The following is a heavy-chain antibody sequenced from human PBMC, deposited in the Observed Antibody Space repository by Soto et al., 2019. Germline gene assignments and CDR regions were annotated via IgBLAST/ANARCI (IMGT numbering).Heavy chain of an antibody. V-gene: IGHV4-31*03. CDR1: GGSISSGGYY. Sequence: QVQLQESGPGLVKPSQTLSLTCTVSGGSISSGGYYWRWIRQHPGKGLAWIGYIYYSGSTYYNPSLKSRVTISVDTSTNQFSLKLSYVTAADTAVYYWARRNGGNFDYWGQGTLVTVSS. J-gene: IGHJ4*02. CDR2: IYYSGST. CDR3: ARRNGGNFDY. D-gene: IGHD2-15*01.